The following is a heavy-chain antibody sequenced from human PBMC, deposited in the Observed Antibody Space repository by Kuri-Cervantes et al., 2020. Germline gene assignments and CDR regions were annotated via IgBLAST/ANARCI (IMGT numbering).Heavy chain of an antibody. J-gene: IGHJ3*02. Sequence: SCTVSGGSISSGDYYWSWIRQPPGKGPEWIGYIYHSGSTYYNPSLKSRVTISVDRSKNQFSLKLSSVTAADTAVYYCARLKLRYFDWSTTGGGAFDIWGQGTMVTVSS. CDR3: ARLKLRYFDWSTTGGGAFDI. V-gene: IGHV4-30-2*01. CDR2: IYHSGST. D-gene: IGHD3-9*01. CDR1: GGSISSGDYY.